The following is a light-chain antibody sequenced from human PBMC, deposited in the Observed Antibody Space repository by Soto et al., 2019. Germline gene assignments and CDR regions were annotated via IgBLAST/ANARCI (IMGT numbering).Light chain of an antibody. Sequence: QSALTQPPSASGSPGQSVSISCTGSSSDVGGYNYVSWYQQHPGKAPKLMIYEVSKRPSGVPDRFSGSRSGNTASLTVSGLQAEDEADYYCVSYAGSNKKVFGGGTQLT. CDR2: EVS. V-gene: IGLV2-8*01. CDR3: VSYAGSNKKV. J-gene: IGLJ2*01. CDR1: SSDVGGYNY.